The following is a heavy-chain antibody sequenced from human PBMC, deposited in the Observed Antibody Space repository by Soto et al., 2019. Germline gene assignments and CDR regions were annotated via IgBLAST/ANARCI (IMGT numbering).Heavy chain of an antibody. D-gene: IGHD3-22*01. CDR3: AKGDTYYYDSSGYYSYYFDY. Sequence: EVQLLESGGGLVQPGGSLRLSCAASGFTFSSYAMSWVRQAPGKGLEWVSAISGSGGSTYYADSVKGRFTISRDNSKNTLYLQMNSLRAEDTAVYYCAKGDTYYYDSSGYYSYYFDYWGQGTLVTVSS. CDR2: ISGSGGST. J-gene: IGHJ4*02. V-gene: IGHV3-23*01. CDR1: GFTFSSYA.